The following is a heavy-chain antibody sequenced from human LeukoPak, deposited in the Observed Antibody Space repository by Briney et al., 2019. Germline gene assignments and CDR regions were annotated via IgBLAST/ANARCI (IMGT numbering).Heavy chain of an antibody. J-gene: IGHJ4*02. CDR3: ARELDCSTTRCAIPSDYFDY. Sequence: PGGSLRLSCAASGFTFSSYSMNWVRQAPGKGLEWVSSISSSGRDIYYADSVKGRFTISRDNAKNSPFLQMTTLRAEDTAVYYCARELDCSTTRCAIPSDYFDYWGQGTLVAVSS. V-gene: IGHV3-21*01. CDR1: GFTFSSYS. CDR2: ISSSGRDI. D-gene: IGHD2-2*01.